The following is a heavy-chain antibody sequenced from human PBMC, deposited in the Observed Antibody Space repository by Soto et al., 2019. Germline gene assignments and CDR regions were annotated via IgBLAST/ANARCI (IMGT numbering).Heavy chain of an antibody. Sequence: GGSLRLSCAASGFTFGDYAMHWVRQAPGKGLEWVSGISWNGGSLGYADSVKARFTISRDNAKNSLYLQMNSLSAEDTALHYCAKDKYSDSSGYPDYWGQGTLVTVSS. J-gene: IGHJ4*02. CDR3: AKDKYSDSSGYPDY. CDR2: ISWNGGSL. V-gene: IGHV3-9*01. D-gene: IGHD3-22*01. CDR1: GFTFGDYA.